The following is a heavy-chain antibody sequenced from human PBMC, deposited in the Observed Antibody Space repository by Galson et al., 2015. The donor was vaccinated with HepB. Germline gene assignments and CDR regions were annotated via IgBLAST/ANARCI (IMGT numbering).Heavy chain of an antibody. D-gene: IGHD1-26*01. Sequence: SVKVSCKASGYTFTSYGISWVRQAPGQGLEWMGWISAYNGNTNYAQKLQGRVTMTTDTSTSTAYMELRSLRSDDTAVYYCARAGNDMRALLVWDWFDPWGQGTLVTVSS. J-gene: IGHJ5*02. CDR1: GYTFTSYG. CDR3: ARAGNDMRALLVWDWFDP. V-gene: IGHV1-18*01. CDR2: ISAYNGNT.